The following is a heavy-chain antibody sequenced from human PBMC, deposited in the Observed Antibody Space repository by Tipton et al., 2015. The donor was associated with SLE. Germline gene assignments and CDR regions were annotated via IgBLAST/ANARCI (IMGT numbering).Heavy chain of an antibody. CDR2: IYTNENT. J-gene: IGHJ4*02. D-gene: IGHD1-26*01. V-gene: IGHV4-4*07. CDR1: GGSISSYY. CDR3: AREAVGAYFDY. Sequence: LRLSCTVSGGSISSYYWSWIRQPAGGGLEWIGRIYTNENTNYNPSLKSRVTMSVDTSKNHFSLKLISVTAADTAVYFCAREAVGAYFDYWGQGTLVIVSS.